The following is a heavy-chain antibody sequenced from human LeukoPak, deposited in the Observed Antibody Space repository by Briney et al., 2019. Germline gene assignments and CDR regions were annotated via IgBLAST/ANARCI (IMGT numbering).Heavy chain of an antibody. J-gene: IGHJ5*02. CDR3: AKDQLVVVPAAYWFDP. D-gene: IGHD2-2*01. CDR2: ISHDGSNK. V-gene: IGHV3-30*18. Sequence: GGSLRLSCAASGFTFSSYGMHWVRQAPGKGLEWVAVISHDGSNKYYADSVKGRFTISRDNSKNTLYLQMNSLRAEDTAVYYCAKDQLVVVPAAYWFDPWGQGTLVTVSS. CDR1: GFTFSSYG.